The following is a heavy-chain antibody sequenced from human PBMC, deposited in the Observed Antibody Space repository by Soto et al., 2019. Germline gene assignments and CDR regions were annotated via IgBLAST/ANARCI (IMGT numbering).Heavy chain of an antibody. CDR2: ISAYNGNT. V-gene: IGHV1-18*01. Sequence: GASVKVSCKASGYTFTIYGISWVRQAPGQGLEWMGWISAYNGNTNYSQKFQGRVTITRDTSASTAYMELSSLRSEDTAVYYCAREREGYYNLTYYYYYYYMDVWGKGTTVTVSS. CDR3: AREREGYYNLTYYYYYYYMDV. J-gene: IGHJ6*03. D-gene: IGHD3-9*01. CDR1: GYTFTIYG.